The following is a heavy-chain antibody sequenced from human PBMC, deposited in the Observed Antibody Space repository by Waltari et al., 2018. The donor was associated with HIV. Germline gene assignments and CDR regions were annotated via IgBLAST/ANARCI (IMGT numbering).Heavy chain of an antibody. Sequence: EVQLVAPGGAVVQPGGSLGLSCLAPGFSFYDYPLHGVRQVPGKGLEWVSLITRDGGSTFYAHSVRGRFTISRDTDRKSLYLQMDSLRTEDTASYYGSTERLRYFLQWGQGTLVTVSS. J-gene: IGHJ1*01. D-gene: IGHD3-10*01. CDR2: ITRDGGST. CDR3: STERLRYFLQ. V-gene: IGHV3-43*01. CDR1: GFSFYDYP.